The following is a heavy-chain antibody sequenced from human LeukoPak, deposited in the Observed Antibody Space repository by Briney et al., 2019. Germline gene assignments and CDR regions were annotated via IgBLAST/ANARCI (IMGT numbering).Heavy chain of an antibody. CDR1: GFTFSSYG. CDR2: ISYDGSNK. CDR3: AKVPYYYDSSGYLDD. Sequence: GRSLRLSCAASGFTFSSYGMHWVRQAPGKGLEWVAVISYDGSNKYYADSVKGRFTISRDNSKNTLYLQMNSLRAEDTAVYYCAKVPYYYDSSGYLDDWGQGTLVTVSS. D-gene: IGHD3-22*01. J-gene: IGHJ4*02. V-gene: IGHV3-30*18.